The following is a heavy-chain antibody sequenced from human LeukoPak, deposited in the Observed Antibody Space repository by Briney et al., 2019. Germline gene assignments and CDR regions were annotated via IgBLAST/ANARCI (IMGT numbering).Heavy chain of an antibody. V-gene: IGHV1-2*02. CDR3: GMPYYDFWSGYYRFDY. J-gene: IGHJ4*02. D-gene: IGHD3-3*01. Sequence: ASVKVSCKASGYTFTGYYMHWVRQAPGQGLEWMGWINPNSGGTNYAQKFQGRVTMTRDTSISTAYLELSRLRSDDTAVYYCGMPYYDFWSGYYRFDYWGQGTLVTVSS. CDR1: GYTFTGYY. CDR2: INPNSGGT.